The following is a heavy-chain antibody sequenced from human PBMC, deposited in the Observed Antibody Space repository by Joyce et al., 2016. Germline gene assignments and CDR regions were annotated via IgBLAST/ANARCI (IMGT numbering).Heavy chain of an antibody. CDR2: LSSSSSYI. CDR1: GFTFSSYS. Sequence: EVQLVESGGGLVKPGGSLSLSCAASGFTFSSYSMSWVRQAPGKGLEWVSYLSSSSSYIKYTDSVKGRFTISIDNAKNSLYLQMNSLRVEDTAVYYCARSSYTNGIFDYWGQGTLVTVSS. V-gene: IGHV3-21*01. D-gene: IGHD2-8*01. CDR3: ARSSYTNGIFDY. J-gene: IGHJ4*02.